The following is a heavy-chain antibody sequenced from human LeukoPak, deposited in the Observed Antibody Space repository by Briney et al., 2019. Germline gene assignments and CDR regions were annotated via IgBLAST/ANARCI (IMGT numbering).Heavy chain of an antibody. CDR2: FDPEDGET. Sequence: ASVKVSCKVSGYTLTELSIHWVRQAPGKGLEWMGGFDPEDGETIYAQKFQGRVTITADRSTSTAYMELSSLRSEDTAVYYCSXXXXXXEDLAVAADFDYWGQGTLVTVSS. CDR1: GYTLTELS. J-gene: IGHJ4*02. D-gene: IGHD6-19*01. V-gene: IGHV1-24*01. CDR3: SXXXXXXEDLAVAADFDY.